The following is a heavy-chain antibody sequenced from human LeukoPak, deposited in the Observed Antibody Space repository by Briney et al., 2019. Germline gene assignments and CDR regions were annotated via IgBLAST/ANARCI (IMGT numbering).Heavy chain of an antibody. CDR3: ARAGSLYYGGNFDY. V-gene: IGHV3-48*04. Sequence: PGGSLRLSRAASGFTFSSYSMNWVRQAPGKGLEWVSYISSSSSTIYYADSVKGRFTISRDNAKNSLYLQMNSLRAEDTAVYYCARAGSLYYGGNFDYWGQGTLVTVSS. J-gene: IGHJ4*02. CDR1: GFTFSSYS. CDR2: ISSSSSTI. D-gene: IGHD4-23*01.